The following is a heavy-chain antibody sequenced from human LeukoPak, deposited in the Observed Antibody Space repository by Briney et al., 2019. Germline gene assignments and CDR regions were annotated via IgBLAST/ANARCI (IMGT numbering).Heavy chain of an antibody. J-gene: IGHJ6*03. CDR1: GFTFSSNW. D-gene: IGHD3-10*01. CDR2: IKQDGSEK. CDR3: ARASYGSGRGYYYYYMDV. V-gene: IGHV3-7*01. Sequence: GGSLRLSCAASGFTFSSNWMSWVRQAPGKGLEWVANIKQDGSEKYYVDSVKGRFTISRDNAKNSLYLQMNSLRAEDTAVYYSARASYGSGRGYYYYYMDVWGKGTTVTVSS.